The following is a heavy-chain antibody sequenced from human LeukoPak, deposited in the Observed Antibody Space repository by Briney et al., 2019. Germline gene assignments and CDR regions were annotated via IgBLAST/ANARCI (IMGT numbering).Heavy chain of an antibody. CDR3: AIIPLGDGYKFDY. J-gene: IGHJ4*02. V-gene: IGHV4-39*07. Sequence: SETLSLTCTVSGGSISSSSYYWGWIRQPPGKGLEWIGSIYYSGSTYYNPSLKSRVTISVDTSKNQFSLKLSSVTAADTAVYYCAIIPLGDGYKFDYWGQGTLVTVSS. CDR1: GGSISSSSYY. CDR2: IYYSGST. D-gene: IGHD5-24*01.